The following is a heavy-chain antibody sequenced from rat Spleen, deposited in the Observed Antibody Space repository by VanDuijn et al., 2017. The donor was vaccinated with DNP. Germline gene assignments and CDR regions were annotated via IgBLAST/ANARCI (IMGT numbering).Heavy chain of an antibody. CDR2: ISYDGSST. J-gene: IGHJ2*01. CDR3: ARGVYYYGSFPDY. D-gene: IGHD1-1*01. Sequence: EVQLVESGGGLVQPGRSLKLSCAASGFTFSDYYMAWVRQAPKKGLEWVATISYDGSSTYYRDSVKGRFTISRDNAKSTLYLQMNSLRSEATATYYCARGVYYYGSFPDYWGQGVMVTVSS. V-gene: IGHV5-22*01. CDR1: GFTFSDYY.